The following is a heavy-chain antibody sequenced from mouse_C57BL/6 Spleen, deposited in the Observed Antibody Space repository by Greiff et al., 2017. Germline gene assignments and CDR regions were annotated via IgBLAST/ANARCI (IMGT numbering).Heavy chain of an antibody. J-gene: IGHJ1*03. CDR1: GYTFTDHT. D-gene: IGHD2-5*01. V-gene: IGHV1-78*01. Sequence: QVQLQQSDAELVKPGASVKISCKVSGYTFTDHTIHWMKQRPEQGLEWIGYIYPRDGSTKYNEKFKGKATLTADKSSSTAYMQLNSLTSEDSAVYCCARWGLYSNYVYWYFDVWGTGTTVTVSS. CDR3: ARWGLYSNYVYWYFDV. CDR2: IYPRDGST.